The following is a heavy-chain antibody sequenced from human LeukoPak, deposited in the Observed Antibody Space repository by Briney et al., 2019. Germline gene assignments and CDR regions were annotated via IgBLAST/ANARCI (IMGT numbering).Heavy chain of an antibody. CDR1: GGSISSYY. CDR2: IYYSGST. J-gene: IGHJ6*02. V-gene: IGHV4-59*01. D-gene: IGHD5-12*01. Sequence: SETLSLTCTVSGGSISSYYWSWIRQPPGKGLEWIGYIYYSGSTNYNPSLKSRVTISVDTSKNQFSLKLSSVTAADTAVYYCARDQYSYGMDVWGQGTTVTVSS. CDR3: ARDQYSYGMDV.